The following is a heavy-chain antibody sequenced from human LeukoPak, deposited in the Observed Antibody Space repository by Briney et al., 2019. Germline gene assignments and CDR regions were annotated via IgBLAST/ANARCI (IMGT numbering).Heavy chain of an antibody. CDR3: ARFGYCSSTSCPLDAFDI. CDR1: GGSISSYY. V-gene: IGHV4-59*01. J-gene: IGHJ3*02. Sequence: SETLSLTCTVSGGSISSYYLSWIRQPPGKGLEWIGYIYYSGSTNYNPSLKSRVTISVDTSKNQFSLKLSSVTAADTAVYYCARFGYCSSTSCPLDAFDIWGQGTMVTVSS. D-gene: IGHD2-2*03. CDR2: IYYSGST.